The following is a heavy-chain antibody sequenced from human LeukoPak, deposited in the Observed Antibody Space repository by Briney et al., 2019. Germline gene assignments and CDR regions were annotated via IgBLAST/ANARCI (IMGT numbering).Heavy chain of an antibody. CDR3: ARDSPRGSSYGDFDF. V-gene: IGHV3-48*01. J-gene: IGHJ4*02. CDR1: GFTFSSYS. CDR2: ISSSSSTI. Sequence: PGGSLRLSCAASGFTFSSYSMNWVRQAPGKGLEWVSYISSSSSTIYYADSVKGRFTISRDNAKNSLYLQMNSLRAEDTAVYSCARDSPRGSSYGDFDFWGQGTLVSVSS. D-gene: IGHD5-18*01.